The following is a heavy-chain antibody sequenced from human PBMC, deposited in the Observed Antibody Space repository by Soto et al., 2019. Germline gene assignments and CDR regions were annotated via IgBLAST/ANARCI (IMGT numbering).Heavy chain of an antibody. CDR1: GYTFTNYD. Sequence: ASVKVSCTASGYTFTNYDINWVRQAPGQGLEWMGWISTYTGNTNYAQKLQGRVTMTADTSTSTAYMELRSLRSDDTAVYYCARGYYYGSGRPTPGGMDVWGQGTTVTVS. V-gene: IGHV1-18*01. CDR3: ARGYYYGSGRPTPGGMDV. J-gene: IGHJ6*02. D-gene: IGHD3-10*01. CDR2: ISTYTGNT.